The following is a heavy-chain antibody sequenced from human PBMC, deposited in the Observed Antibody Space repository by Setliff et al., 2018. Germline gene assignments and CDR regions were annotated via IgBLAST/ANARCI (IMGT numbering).Heavy chain of an antibody. Sequence: LRLSCAASGFTFSDYYMTWIRQAPGKGLEWVSYISRGGNTIYYADSVKGRFTISRDNARYSLFLQMDTLRAEDTAVYYCAREVVGAPSAFDIWGQGTMVTVSS. CDR3: AREVVGAPSAFDI. CDR2: ISRGGNTI. J-gene: IGHJ3*02. D-gene: IGHD1-26*01. CDR1: GFTFSDYY. V-gene: IGHV3-11*04.